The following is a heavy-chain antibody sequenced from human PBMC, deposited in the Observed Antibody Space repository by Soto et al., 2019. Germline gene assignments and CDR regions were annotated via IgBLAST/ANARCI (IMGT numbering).Heavy chain of an antibody. CDR3: ARWSPLYGMDV. J-gene: IGHJ6*02. V-gene: IGHV4-30-2*01. CDR2: IYDNGNT. D-gene: IGHD3-3*01. Sequence: QLQLQESGSGLVKPSQTLSLMCDVSGGSITRGGYSWSWIRQLPGKGLEWLGYIYDNGNTYYNASPTSRVPISVDRSKHQFSLNLTSGPAADPAVYYCARWSPLYGMDVWGQGATVTVSS. CDR1: GGSITRGGYS.